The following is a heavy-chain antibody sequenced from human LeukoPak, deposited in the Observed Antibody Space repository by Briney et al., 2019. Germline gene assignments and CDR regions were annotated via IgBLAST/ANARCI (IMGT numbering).Heavy chain of an antibody. CDR3: ARDDTINPDAFDY. V-gene: IGHV3-21*01. J-gene: IGHJ4*02. CDR1: GFTFSSYS. Sequence: GGSLRLSCAASGFTFSSYSMNWVRQAPGKGLEWVSSISSSSSYIYYADSVKGRFTISRDNAKNSLYLQMNSLRAEDTAVYYCARDDTINPDAFDYWGQGTLVTVSS. CDR2: ISSSSSYI.